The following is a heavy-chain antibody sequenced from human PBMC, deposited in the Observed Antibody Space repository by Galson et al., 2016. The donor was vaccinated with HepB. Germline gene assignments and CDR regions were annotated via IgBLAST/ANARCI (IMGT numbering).Heavy chain of an antibody. V-gene: IGHV4-4*02. CDR1: GGTISSGNW. CDR2: IYHSGNT. CDR3: ARGEYRLLYTWLDS. J-gene: IGHJ5*01. D-gene: IGHD2-21*02. Sequence: ETLSLTCAVSGGTISSGNWWSWVRQTPGNGLEWIGEIYHSGNTNYNPSLKSRVTISIDESKNHFSLKLTSVTAADTAVYYCARGEYRLLYTWLDSWGQGILVTVSS.